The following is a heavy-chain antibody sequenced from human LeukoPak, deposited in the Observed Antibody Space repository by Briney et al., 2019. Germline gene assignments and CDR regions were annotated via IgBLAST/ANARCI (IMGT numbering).Heavy chain of an antibody. CDR2: IYYSGTT. D-gene: IGHD3-3*01. CDR3: ARHIEGGATPVWEQDFWSGYFLPNYYGMDV. J-gene: IGHJ6*02. V-gene: IGHV4-39*01. Sequence: PSETLSLTCTVSGGSISSSGHYWGWVRQPPGKGLEWIGSIYYSGTTYYNPSLKSRATISVDTSKNQFSLKLSSVTAADTAVYYCARHIEGGATPVWEQDFWSGYFLPNYYGMDVWGQGTTVTVSS. CDR1: GGSISSSGHY.